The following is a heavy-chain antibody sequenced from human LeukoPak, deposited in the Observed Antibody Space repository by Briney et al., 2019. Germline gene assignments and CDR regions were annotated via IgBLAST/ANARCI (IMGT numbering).Heavy chain of an antibody. D-gene: IGHD1-1*01. CDR1: GFTFDDYA. V-gene: IGHV3-9*01. CDR2: ISWNSVYV. Sequence: PGGSLRLSCAASGFTFDDYAMHWVRQAPGRGLDWVSGISWNSVYVSYADSVKGRFTISRDNAKNSLYLQINSLRPEDTALYYCTRRTRYNAYDVWGQGTMLTVSS. J-gene: IGHJ3*01. CDR3: TRRTRYNAYDV.